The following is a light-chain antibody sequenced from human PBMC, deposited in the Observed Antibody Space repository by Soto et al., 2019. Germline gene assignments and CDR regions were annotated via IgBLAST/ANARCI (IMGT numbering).Light chain of an antibody. V-gene: IGKV3-20*01. CDR1: QSIIDT. CDR2: RTS. Sequence: EIVMTQSPATLSVSPGGRATLSCRASQSIIDTLACYQQKPGQAPRLLIYRTSNRATGIPDRFSGSGSGTDFTLTISRLEPEDFAVYWCQQYDSSPRTFGQGTKVDIK. J-gene: IGKJ1*01. CDR3: QQYDSSPRT.